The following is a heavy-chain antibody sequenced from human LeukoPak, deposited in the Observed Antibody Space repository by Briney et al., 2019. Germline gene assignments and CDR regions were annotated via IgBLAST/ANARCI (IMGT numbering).Heavy chain of an antibody. Sequence: SETLSLTCTVSGGSISTYYWSWIRQPPGKGLGWIGYIYYSGSTNYNPPRKSRVTISVDTSKNKFSLKLSSVTAADTAVYYCATSVGYGGNSAFGYWGQGTLVTVSS. J-gene: IGHJ4*02. D-gene: IGHD2-21*02. CDR3: ATSVGYGGNSAFGY. CDR2: IYYSGST. CDR1: GGSISTYY. V-gene: IGHV4-59*01.